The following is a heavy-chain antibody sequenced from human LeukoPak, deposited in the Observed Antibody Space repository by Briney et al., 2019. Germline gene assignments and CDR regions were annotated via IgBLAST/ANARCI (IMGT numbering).Heavy chain of an antibody. J-gene: IGHJ4*02. CDR3: ARESIAAAGTSLVY. CDR2: IYTSGST. D-gene: IGHD6-13*01. Sequence: SETLSLTCTVSGGSISSGSYYWSWIRQPVGKGLEWIGRIYTSGSTNYNPSLKSRVTISVDTSKNQFSLKLSSVTAADTAVYYCARESIAAAGTSLVYWGQGTLVTVSS. V-gene: IGHV4-61*02. CDR1: GGSISSGSYY.